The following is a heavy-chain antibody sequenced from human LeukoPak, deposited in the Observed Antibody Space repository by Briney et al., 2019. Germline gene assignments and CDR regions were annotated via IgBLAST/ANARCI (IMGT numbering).Heavy chain of an antibody. CDR2: IYTSGST. Sequence: PSETLSLTCTVSGGSISSYYWSWIRQPAGKGLEWIGRIYTSGSTNYNPSLKSRVTMSVDSSKNQFSLKLSSVTAADTAVYYCARLSTYGSGSYYPTGFDYWGQGTLVTVSS. J-gene: IGHJ4*02. CDR1: GGSISSYY. D-gene: IGHD3-10*01. V-gene: IGHV4-4*07. CDR3: ARLSTYGSGSYYPTGFDY.